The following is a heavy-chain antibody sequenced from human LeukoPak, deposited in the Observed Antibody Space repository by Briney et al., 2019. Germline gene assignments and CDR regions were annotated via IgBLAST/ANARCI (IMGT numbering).Heavy chain of an antibody. CDR3: TGNYYGSGSYADFDY. CDR1: GFTFSGSA. Sequence: PGGSLRLFCAASGFTFSGSAIHGVRQAPGKGLEWVGRIRSKGNSYATAYAASVKGRFTISRDDSKNTAYLQMDSLKTEDTAVYYCTGNYYGSGSYADFDYWGQGTLVTVSS. V-gene: IGHV3-73*01. CDR2: IRSKGNSYAT. D-gene: IGHD3-10*01. J-gene: IGHJ4*02.